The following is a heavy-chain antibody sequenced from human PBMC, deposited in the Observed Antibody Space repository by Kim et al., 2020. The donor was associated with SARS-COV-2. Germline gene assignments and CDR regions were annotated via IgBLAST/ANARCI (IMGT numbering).Heavy chain of an antibody. Sequence: SETLSLTCTVSGGSISSGAYYWTWIRQHPGKGLEWIGDIYYSGSTDYNPSLKSRASTSLDTSKNQFSLRLSSVTAADTAVYYCARGSSPMYYYDSRGYGVGLDVWGQGTTVTVSS. J-gene: IGHJ6*02. CDR3: ARGSSPMYYYDSRGYGVGLDV. CDR2: IYYSGST. CDR1: GGSISSGAYY. V-gene: IGHV4-31*03. D-gene: IGHD3-22*01.